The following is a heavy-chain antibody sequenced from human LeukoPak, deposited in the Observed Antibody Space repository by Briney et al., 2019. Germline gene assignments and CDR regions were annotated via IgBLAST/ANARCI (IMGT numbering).Heavy chain of an antibody. CDR2: INPSGGST. J-gene: IGHJ4*02. CDR3: ARDLSEGYGDLLDY. V-gene: IGHV1-46*01. CDR1: GFTFSSYA. D-gene: IGHD4-17*01. Sequence: PGGSLRLSCAASGFTFSSYAMHWVRQAPGQGLEWMGIINPSGGSTSYAQKFQGRVTITRDTSTSTVYMELSSLRSEDTAVYYCARDLSEGYGDLLDYWGQGTLVTVSS.